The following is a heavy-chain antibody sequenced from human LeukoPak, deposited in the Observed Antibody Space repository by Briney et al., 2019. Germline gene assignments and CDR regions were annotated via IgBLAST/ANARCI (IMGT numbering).Heavy chain of an antibody. J-gene: IGHJ4*02. CDR1: GYTFTIYD. CDR3: ARSPVGVRKKHDF. D-gene: IGHD3-10*01. Sequence: GASVTVSFTSSGYTFTIYDINWVRQATGQGLEWMGWMNPTSGHTGYAQNFQGRVTMTRDTSISTAYMELNSLTSEDTAVYYCARSPVGVRKKHDFWGQGTLVIVSS. CDR2: MNPTSGHT. V-gene: IGHV1-8*01.